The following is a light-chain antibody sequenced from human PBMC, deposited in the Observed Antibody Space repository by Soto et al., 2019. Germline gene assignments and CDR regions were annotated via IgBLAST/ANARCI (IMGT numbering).Light chain of an antibody. CDR1: QSVRSSY. CDR2: GAS. J-gene: IGKJ1*01. Sequence: EIVLTQSPGTLSLSPGERATLSCRASQSVRSSYLAWYQQKPGQAPRLLIYGASSRATGIPDRFSGSGSGTDFTLTISRLEPEDFAVYYCQQYGSSSPTFGQGTKVDIK. V-gene: IGKV3-20*01. CDR3: QQYGSSSPT.